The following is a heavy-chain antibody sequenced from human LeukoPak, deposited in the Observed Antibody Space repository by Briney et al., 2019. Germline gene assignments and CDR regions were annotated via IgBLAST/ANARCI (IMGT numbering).Heavy chain of an antibody. J-gene: IGHJ4*02. CDR1: GGSISSYY. CDR2: IYYSGST. CDR3: ARVTGYMVEDYFDY. V-gene: IGHV4-59*01. D-gene: IGHD6-13*01. Sequence: PSETLSLTCSVSGGSISSYYWSWIRQPPGKGLEWIGYIYYSGSTNYNPSLKSRVTVSVDTSKNQFSLRLSSVTAADTAVYYCARVTGYMVEDYFDYWGQGTLVTVSS.